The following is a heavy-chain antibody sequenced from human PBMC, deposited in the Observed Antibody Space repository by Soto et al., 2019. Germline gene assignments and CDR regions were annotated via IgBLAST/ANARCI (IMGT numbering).Heavy chain of an antibody. CDR3: ARDQLYYNDISGRPLNAFDV. Sequence: GGSLRLSCSASGFTFRNYGLNWVRQAPGKGLEWVSYIGIGSSTKYYADSVKGRFTISRDNAKNSLYLQMNSLRAEDTAVYYCARDQLYYNDISGRPLNAFDVWGQGTMVTVSS. D-gene: IGHD3-22*01. J-gene: IGHJ3*01. V-gene: IGHV3-48*01. CDR2: IGIGSSTK. CDR1: GFTFRNYG.